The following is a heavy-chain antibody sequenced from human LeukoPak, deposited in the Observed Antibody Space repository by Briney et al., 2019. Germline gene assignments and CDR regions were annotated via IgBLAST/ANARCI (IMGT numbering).Heavy chain of an antibody. V-gene: IGHV4-38-2*02. J-gene: IGHJ4*02. Sequence: SETLSLTCTVSGASINIRYHYWGWIRQPPGKGLEWIGSIYHSGSTYYNPSLKSRVTISVDTSKNQFSLKLSSVTAADTAVYYCARDISSGWYSYFDYWGQGTLVTVSS. CDR2: IYHSGST. CDR3: ARDISSGWYSYFDY. CDR1: GASINIRYHY. D-gene: IGHD6-19*01.